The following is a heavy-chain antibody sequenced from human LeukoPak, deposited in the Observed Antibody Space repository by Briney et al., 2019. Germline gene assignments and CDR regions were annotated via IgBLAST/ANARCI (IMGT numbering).Heavy chain of an antibody. CDR1: GFTFSDYY. J-gene: IGHJ4*02. CDR3: ARAGWQRFFIAAAVTADY. Sequence: GGSLRLSCAASGFTFSDYYMSWIRQAPGKGLEWVSYISSSGSTIYYADSVKGRFTISRDNAKNSLYLQMNSLRAEDTAVYYCARAGWQRFFIAAAVTADYWGQGTLVTVSS. D-gene: IGHD6-13*01. V-gene: IGHV3-11*01. CDR2: ISSSGSTI.